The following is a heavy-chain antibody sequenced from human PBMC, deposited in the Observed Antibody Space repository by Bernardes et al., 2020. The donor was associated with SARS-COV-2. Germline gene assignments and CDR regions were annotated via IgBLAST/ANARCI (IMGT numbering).Heavy chain of an antibody. J-gene: IGHJ4*02. CDR3: AKDIYSSGWYYFDY. D-gene: IGHD6-19*01. Sequence: GSLRLSCAASGFTFSSYAMSWVRQAPGKGLEWVSAISGGGGSTYYADSVKGRFTISRDNSKSTLYLQMNSLRAEDTAVYYCAKDIYSSGWYYFDYWGQGTLVTVSS. V-gene: IGHV3-23*01. CDR2: ISGGGGST. CDR1: GFTFSSYA.